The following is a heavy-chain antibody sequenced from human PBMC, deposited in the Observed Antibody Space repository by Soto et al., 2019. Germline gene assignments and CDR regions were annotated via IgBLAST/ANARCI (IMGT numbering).Heavy chain of an antibody. V-gene: IGHV3-9*01. D-gene: IGHD3-9*01. CDR3: AKHASFDWLLSPHFGY. CDR1: GFTFDDYA. Sequence: GGSLRLSCAASGFTFDDYAMHWVRQAPGKGLEWVSGISWNSGSIGYADSVKGRFTISRDNAKNSLYLQMNSLRAEDTALYYCAKHASFDWLLSPHFGYWGQGTLVTVSS. J-gene: IGHJ4*02. CDR2: ISWNSGSI.